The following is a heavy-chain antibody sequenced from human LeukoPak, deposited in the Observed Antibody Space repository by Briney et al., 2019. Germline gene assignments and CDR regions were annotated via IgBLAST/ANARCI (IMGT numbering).Heavy chain of an antibody. CDR2: ISDSGGRT. CDR3: ARTYCIGSSCPGVFEY. Sequence: GGSLRLSCAASGFSFTNYWMHWVRQAPGKGLEWVSVISDSGGRTYSAASVKGRFTISRDNSKDTLYLQMNSLRAEDTAVYYCARTYCIGSSCPGVFEYWGQGTLVTVSS. D-gene: IGHD2-15*01. V-gene: IGHV3-23*01. CDR1: GFSFTNYW. J-gene: IGHJ4*02.